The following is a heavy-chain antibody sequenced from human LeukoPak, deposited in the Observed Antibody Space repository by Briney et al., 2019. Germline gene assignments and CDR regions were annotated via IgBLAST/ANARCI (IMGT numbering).Heavy chain of an antibody. J-gene: IGHJ4*02. Sequence: GGSLRLSCAASGFNFRNYAMHWVRQAPGKEPEWVALIRFDGSHKYYADSVKGRSTISRDNSRDTLSLQMSSLRAEDTAVYYCTRSAYCTGGTRYSKTFDYWGQGTLVTVSS. D-gene: IGHD2-15*01. CDR3: TRSAYCTGGTRYSKTFDY. CDR2: IRFDGSHK. V-gene: IGHV3-30*02. CDR1: GFNFRNYA.